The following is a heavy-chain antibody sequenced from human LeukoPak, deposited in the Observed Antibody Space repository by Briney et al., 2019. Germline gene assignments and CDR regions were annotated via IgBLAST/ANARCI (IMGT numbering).Heavy chain of an antibody. CDR2: IWYDGSNK. D-gene: IGHD3-16*01. Sequence: GGSLRLSCATSGFNFRSYWMSWVRQAPGKGLEWVAVIWYDGSNKYYADSVKGRFTISRDNSKNTLYLQMNSLRAEDTAVYYCARVSYVWGSYLFDYWGQGTLVTVSS. CDR1: GFNFRSYW. J-gene: IGHJ4*02. V-gene: IGHV3-33*08. CDR3: ARVSYVWGSYLFDY.